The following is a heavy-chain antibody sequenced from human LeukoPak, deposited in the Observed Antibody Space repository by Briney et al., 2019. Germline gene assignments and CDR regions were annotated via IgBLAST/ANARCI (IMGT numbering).Heavy chain of an antibody. J-gene: IGHJ4*02. CDR2: TYYRSKWYT. Sequence: SQTLSLTCAISGDSFSSNSAAWNWIRQSPSRGLEWLGRTYYRSKWYTYYAVSVKSRISINRDTSKNQISLQLNSVTPEDTAVYYCARARASGRSGFDYWGQGTLVTVSS. D-gene: IGHD2-15*01. V-gene: IGHV6-1*01. CDR1: GDSFSSNSAA. CDR3: ARARASGRSGFDY.